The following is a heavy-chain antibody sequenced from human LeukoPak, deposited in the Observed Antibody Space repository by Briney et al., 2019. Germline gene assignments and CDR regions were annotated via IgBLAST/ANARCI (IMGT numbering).Heavy chain of an antibody. CDR2: IYNDGSST. V-gene: IGHV3-74*01. J-gene: IGHJ3*02. D-gene: IGHD1-26*01. CDR1: GFTFSSYW. Sequence: QSGGSLRLSCAASGFTFSSYWMHWVRQAPGKGLVWVTRIYNDGSSTSYADSVKGRFTISRDNAKSTLYLQMNSLRAEDTAVYYCARVRVGSGSSHAADAFDIWGQGTMVTVSS. CDR3: ARVRVGSGSSHAADAFDI.